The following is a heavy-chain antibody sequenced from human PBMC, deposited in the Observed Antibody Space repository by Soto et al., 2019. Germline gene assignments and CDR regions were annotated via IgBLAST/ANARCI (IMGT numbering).Heavy chain of an antibody. CDR3: ARANVRPPGGGSRTMPFDF. J-gene: IGHJ4*02. V-gene: IGHV4-4*07. CDR1: GGSVSNYY. D-gene: IGHD2-15*01. Sequence: QVQLQESGPGLVKPSETLSLTCSVSGGSVSNYYWSWFRQPAGKGLEWIGRIYTGGSTNYNPSLKSRVHLSVATSKNQFSLRLTSVAAADTAVYYCARANVRPPGGGSRTMPFDFWGQGTLVTVSS. CDR2: IYTGGST.